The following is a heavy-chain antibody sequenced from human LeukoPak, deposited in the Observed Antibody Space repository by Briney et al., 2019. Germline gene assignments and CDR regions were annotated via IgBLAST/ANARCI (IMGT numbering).Heavy chain of an antibody. Sequence: SETLSLTCTVSGGSISSYYWSWIRQPPGKGLEWIGYIYYSGSTNYNPSLKSRVTISVDTSKNQFSLKLSSVTAADTAVYYCARDMVSSWYDRWFDPWGQGTLVTVSS. D-gene: IGHD6-13*01. CDR2: IYYSGST. CDR1: GGSISSYY. CDR3: ARDMVSSWYDRWFDP. V-gene: IGHV4-59*01. J-gene: IGHJ5*02.